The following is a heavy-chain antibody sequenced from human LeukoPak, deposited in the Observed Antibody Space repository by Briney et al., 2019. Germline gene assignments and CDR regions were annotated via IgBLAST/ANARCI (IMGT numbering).Heavy chain of an antibody. CDR2: ISSSSSYI. CDR1: GFTFSSYS. V-gene: IGHV3-21*01. D-gene: IGHD5-18*01. Sequence: GGSLRLSCAASGFTFSSYSMNWVRQAPGKGLEWVSSISSSSSYIYYADSVKGRFTISRDNAKNSLYLQMNSLRAEDTAVYYCARHRGYSYGYEVYYYYGMDVWGQGTTVTVSS. CDR3: ARHRGYSYGYEVYYYYGMDV. J-gene: IGHJ6*02.